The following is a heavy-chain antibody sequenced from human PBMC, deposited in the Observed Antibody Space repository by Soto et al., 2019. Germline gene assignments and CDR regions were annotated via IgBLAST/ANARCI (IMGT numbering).Heavy chain of an antibody. CDR2: ISSSSSTI. J-gene: IGHJ4*02. CDR1: GFTFSSYS. CDR3: ARDLGSGYYYVPFDY. Sequence: GGSLRLSCAASGFTFSSYSMNWVRQAPGKGLEWVSYISSSSSTIYYADSVKGRFTISRDNAKNSLYLQMNSLRDEDTAVYYCARDLGSGYYYVPFDYWGQGTLVTVSS. V-gene: IGHV3-48*02. D-gene: IGHD3-22*01.